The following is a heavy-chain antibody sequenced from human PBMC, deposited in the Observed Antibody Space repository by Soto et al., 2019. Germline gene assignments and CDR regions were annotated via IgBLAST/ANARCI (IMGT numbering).Heavy chain of an antibody. CDR1: GDTFTGYY. D-gene: IGHD6-19*01. J-gene: IGHJ4*02. CDR3: ARGDSGGNPPMA. Sequence: QVQLVQSGAEVKKPGASVKVSCEASGDTFTGYYVHWVRQAPGQGLEWMGWISPHGGGAKYAQNFQGRVTLTTDTSHSTAYMEVTRLISDDTDVYFCARGDSGGNPPMAGGQGTLVTASS. V-gene: IGHV1-2*02. CDR2: ISPHGGGA.